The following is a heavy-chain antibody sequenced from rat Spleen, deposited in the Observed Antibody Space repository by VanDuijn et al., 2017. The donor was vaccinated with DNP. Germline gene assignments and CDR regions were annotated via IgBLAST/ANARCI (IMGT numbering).Heavy chain of an antibody. V-gene: IGHV3-1*01. CDR2: ISYSGST. CDR3: ARGNDGYFPNWYFDL. J-gene: IGHJ1*01. Sequence: EVQLQESGPGLVKPSQSLSLTCSVTGYSITSNYWGWIRKFPGNKMEWIGHISYSGSTRYHPSLKSRISITRDTSKNQFFLHLNSVTTEDTATYYCARGNDGYFPNWYFDLWGPGTMVTVSS. CDR1: GYSITSNY. D-gene: IGHD1-12*03.